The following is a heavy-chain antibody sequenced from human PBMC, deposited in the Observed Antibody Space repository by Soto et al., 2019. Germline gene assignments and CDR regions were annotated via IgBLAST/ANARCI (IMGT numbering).Heavy chain of an antibody. D-gene: IGHD3-22*01. CDR2: INPSGGST. V-gene: IGHV1-46*01. CDR3: ARDRAHMYYYDSSGYYYLYNWFDP. CDR1: GYTFTSYY. J-gene: IGHJ5*02. Sequence: ASVKVSCKASGYTFTSYYMHWVRQAPGQGLEWMGIINPSGGSTSYAQKFQGRVTMTRDTSTSTAYMELMSLRSDDTAVYYCARDRAHMYYYDSSGYYYLYNWFDPWGQGTLVTAPQ.